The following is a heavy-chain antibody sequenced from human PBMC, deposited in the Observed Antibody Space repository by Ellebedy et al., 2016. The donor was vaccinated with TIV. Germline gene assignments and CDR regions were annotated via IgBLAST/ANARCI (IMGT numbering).Heavy chain of an antibody. D-gene: IGHD3-3*02. CDR3: ARAHF. CDR2: IKEDGSEK. J-gene: IGHJ4*02. V-gene: IGHV3-7*01. Sequence: PGGSLRLSCAASGLIFSNYGMPWVRQAPGKGLEWVANIKEDGSEKDYVDLVKGRFTISRDNAKNPLYLQMNNLGVEDTAVYYCARAHFWGQGTLVTVSS. CDR1: GLIFSNYG.